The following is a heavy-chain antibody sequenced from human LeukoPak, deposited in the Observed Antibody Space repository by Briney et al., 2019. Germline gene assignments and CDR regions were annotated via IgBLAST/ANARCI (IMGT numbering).Heavy chain of an antibody. CDR3: AGGRVRDY. J-gene: IGHJ4*02. D-gene: IGHD4/OR15-4a*01. Sequence: PGGSLTLSCAASGFIVSSNYMTWVRQAPWKGLEWVSIIYSDGNTNYADSVKGRFTISRDNSRNTVYLQMNSLRAEDTGVYYCAGGRVRDYWGQGTLVTVSS. CDR2: IYSDGNT. CDR1: GFIVSSNY. V-gene: IGHV3-53*01.